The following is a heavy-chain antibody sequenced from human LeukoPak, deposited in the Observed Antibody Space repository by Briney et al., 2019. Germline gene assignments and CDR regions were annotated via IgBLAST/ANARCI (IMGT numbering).Heavy chain of an antibody. J-gene: IGHJ4*02. CDR3: ARGGSSNSGSYLDY. CDR1: GYTLAELS. V-gene: IGHV1-24*01. D-gene: IGHD1-26*01. CDR2: FDPEDGET. Sequence: ASVKVSCKVSGYTLAELSMHWVRQAPGKGLEWMGGFDPEDGETIYAQKFQGRVTMTEDTSTDTAYMELSSLRSEDTAVYYCARGGSSNSGSYLDYWGQGTLVTVSS.